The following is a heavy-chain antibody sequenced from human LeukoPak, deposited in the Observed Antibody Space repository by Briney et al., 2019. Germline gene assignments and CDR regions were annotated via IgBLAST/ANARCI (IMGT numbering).Heavy chain of an antibody. Sequence: GGSLRLSCAASGFTFSSYAMSWVRQAPGKGLEWVSVIYSGGSTYYADSVKGRFTISRDNSKDTLYLQMNSLRAEDTAVYYCATAQYSYGVFDYWGQGTLVTVSS. CDR1: GFTFSSYA. J-gene: IGHJ4*02. CDR3: ATAQYSYGVFDY. V-gene: IGHV3-53*01. CDR2: IYSGGST. D-gene: IGHD5-18*01.